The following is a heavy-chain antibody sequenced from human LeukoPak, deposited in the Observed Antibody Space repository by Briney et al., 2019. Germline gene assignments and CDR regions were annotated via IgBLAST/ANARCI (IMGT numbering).Heavy chain of an antibody. J-gene: IGHJ5*02. D-gene: IGHD3-10*01. CDR1: RGTFSSYA. V-gene: IGHV1-69*05. CDR3: ASGIYGPGRLNWFDP. CDR2: IIPIFGTA. Sequence: ASVKVSCKASRGTFSSYAISWVRQAPGQGLEWMGGIIPIFGTANYARKFQGRVTITTDESTSTAYMELSSLRSEDTAVYYCASGIYGPGRLNWFDPWGQGTLVTVSS.